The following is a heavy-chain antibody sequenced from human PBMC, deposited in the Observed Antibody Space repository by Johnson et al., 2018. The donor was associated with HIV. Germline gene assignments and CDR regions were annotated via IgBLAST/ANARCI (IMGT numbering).Heavy chain of an antibody. CDR3: AKDDNLGVWYSDAFDV. Sequence: QMQLVESGGGVVQPGGSLRLSCAASGFTFADYGMHWVRQPPGKGLEWVAFIAHDESITHYADTVKGHFHMSRDNSKNTLDLHMKRLRPEDTSIYYCAKDDNLGVWYSDAFDVWGQGTVVTVSS. CDR2: IAHDESIT. J-gene: IGHJ3*01. V-gene: IGHV3-30*02. D-gene: IGHD6-19*01. CDR1: GFTFADYG.